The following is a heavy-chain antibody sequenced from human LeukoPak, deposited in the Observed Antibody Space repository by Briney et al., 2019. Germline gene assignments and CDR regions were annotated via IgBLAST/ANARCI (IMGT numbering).Heavy chain of an antibody. D-gene: IGHD6-13*01. J-gene: IGHJ4*02. CDR1: GGSISSSSYY. CDR2: IFYSGST. V-gene: IGHV4-39*01. Sequence: SETLSLTCTVSGGSISSSSYYWGWIRQPPGKGLEWIGSIFYSGSTYYNPSLKSRVTISVDTSKNQFSLKLNSVTAADTAVYYCASYSSSWYYFDYWGQGTLVTVSS. CDR3: ASYSSSWYYFDY.